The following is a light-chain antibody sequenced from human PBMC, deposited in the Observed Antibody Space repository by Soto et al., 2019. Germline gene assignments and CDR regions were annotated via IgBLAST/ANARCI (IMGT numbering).Light chain of an antibody. CDR1: SSDVGGYNY. V-gene: IGLV2-14*01. J-gene: IGLJ2*01. Sequence: QSALTQPASVSGSPGQSITISCTGTSSDVGGYNYVSWYQQYPGKAPKLMIYEVSNRPSGVSNRFSGSKSGTSASLAISGLRSEDEADYYCAAWDDSLSGPVFGGGTKLTVL. CDR2: EVS. CDR3: AAWDDSLSGPV.